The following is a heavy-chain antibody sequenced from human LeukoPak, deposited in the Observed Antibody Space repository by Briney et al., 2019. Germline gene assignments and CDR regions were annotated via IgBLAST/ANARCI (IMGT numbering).Heavy chain of an antibody. D-gene: IGHD3-22*01. Sequence: SVKVSCKASGGTFSSYAISWVRQAPGQGLEWMGRIIPIFGTANYAQKFQGRVTITTDESTSTAYMELSSLRSEDTAVYYCAMYYYDSSGYYYVSLDYWGQGTLVTVSS. V-gene: IGHV1-69*05. CDR2: IIPIFGTA. CDR1: GGTFSSYA. J-gene: IGHJ4*02. CDR3: AMYYYDSSGYYYVSLDY.